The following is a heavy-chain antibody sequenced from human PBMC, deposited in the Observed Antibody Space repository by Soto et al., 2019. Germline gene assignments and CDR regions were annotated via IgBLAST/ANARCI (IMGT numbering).Heavy chain of an antibody. Sequence: SETLSLTCTVSGGSISTYYWSWIRQPPGKGLEWIGYIYDSAITNYNPSLKSRVTISVDTSNNQFSLRLSSVTAADTAVYYCAREGDIVATFDFWGQGTLVTVSS. CDR3: AREGDIVATFDF. V-gene: IGHV4-59*01. CDR1: GGSISTYY. CDR2: IYDSAIT. J-gene: IGHJ4*02. D-gene: IGHD5-12*01.